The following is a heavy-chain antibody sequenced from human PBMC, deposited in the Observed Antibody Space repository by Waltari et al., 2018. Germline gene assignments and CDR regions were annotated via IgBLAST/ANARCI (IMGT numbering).Heavy chain of an antibody. V-gene: IGHV4-34*01. CDR2: INQSGST. CDR1: GGSFSGYY. CDR3: AGSAEGSNGMDV. Sequence: QVQLQQWGAGLLKPSETLSLTCAVYGGSFSGYYWSWIRQPPGKGLEWIGEINQSGSTNYNPSLNSRVTISVDTSKNQFSLKLSSVTAADTAVYYCAGSAEGSNGMDVWGQGTTVTVSS. J-gene: IGHJ6*02.